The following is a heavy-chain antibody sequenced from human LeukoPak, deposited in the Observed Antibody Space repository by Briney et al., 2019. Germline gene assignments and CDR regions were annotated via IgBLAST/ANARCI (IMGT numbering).Heavy chain of an antibody. CDR2: INHSGST. D-gene: IGHD3/OR15-3a*01. V-gene: IGHV4-34*01. Sequence: SETLSLTCTVSGGSISSHYWSWIRQPPGKGLEWIGEINHSGSTNYNPSLKSRVTISVDTSKNQFSLKLSSVTAADTAVYYCARGPPAAGLVIWRGYFDYWGQGTLVTVSS. J-gene: IGHJ4*02. CDR3: ARGPPAAGLVIWRGYFDY. CDR1: GGSISSHY.